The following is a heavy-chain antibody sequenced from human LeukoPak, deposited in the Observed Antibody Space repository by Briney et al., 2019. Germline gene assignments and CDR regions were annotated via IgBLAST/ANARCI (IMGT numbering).Heavy chain of an antibody. CDR3: ARDALYMVRDPKFLPTY. D-gene: IGHD3-10*01. J-gene: IGHJ4*02. V-gene: IGHV3-30*04. CDR2: ISYDGKNK. CDR1: GLTFTSYP. Sequence: PGGSLRLSCAASGLTFTSYPMHWVRQAPGKGLEWVAVISYDGKNKFYADSVKGRFTISRDNAKNTLYLQMNSLRAEDTAVYYCARDALYMVRDPKFLPTYWGQGTLVTVSS.